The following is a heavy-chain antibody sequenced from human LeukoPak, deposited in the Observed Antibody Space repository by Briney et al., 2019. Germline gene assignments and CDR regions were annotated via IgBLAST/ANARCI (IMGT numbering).Heavy chain of an antibody. V-gene: IGHV4-39*01. J-gene: IGHJ4*02. Sequence: PSETLSLTCTVSGGSISSSSYYWGWIRQPPGKGLEWIGSISYSGNTYYNPSLQSRVTISVDTSKNQFSLKPSTVTAADTAVYYCARGDGYNFDYWGQGTLVTVSS. CDR2: ISYSGNT. CDR1: GGSISSSSYY. D-gene: IGHD5-24*01. CDR3: ARGDGYNFDY.